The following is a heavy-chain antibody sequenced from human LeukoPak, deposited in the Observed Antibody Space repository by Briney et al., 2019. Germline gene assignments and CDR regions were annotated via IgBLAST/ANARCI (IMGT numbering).Heavy chain of an antibody. CDR1: GFTFSSYE. CDR3: ASEAYDYVWGSYRYHFDY. CDR2: ISSSGSTI. V-gene: IGHV3-48*03. J-gene: IGHJ4*02. D-gene: IGHD3-16*02. Sequence: GGSLRLSCAASGFTFSSYEMNWARQAPGKGVEWVSYISSSGSTIYYADSVKGRFTISRDKAKNSLYLQMNSLRAEDTAVYYCASEAYDYVWGSYRYHFDYWGQGTLVTVSS.